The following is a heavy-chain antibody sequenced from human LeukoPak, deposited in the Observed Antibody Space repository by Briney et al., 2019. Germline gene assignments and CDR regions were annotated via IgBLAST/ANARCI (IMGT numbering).Heavy chain of an antibody. CDR1: GFTLSSFG. CDR2: ISSGSGSI. D-gene: IGHD3-10*01. Sequence: GGSLRLSCAASGFTLSSFGMIWVRQAPGKGLEWLSYISSGSGSIYYADSVKGRFTISRDNAKNSLYLQMNSLRAEDTALYYCAKDNTMVRGVIGNWGQGTLVTVSS. J-gene: IGHJ4*02. CDR3: AKDNTMVRGVIGN. V-gene: IGHV3-48*01.